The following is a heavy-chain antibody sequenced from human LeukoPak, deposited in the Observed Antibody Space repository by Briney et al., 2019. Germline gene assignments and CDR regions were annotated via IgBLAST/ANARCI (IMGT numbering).Heavy chain of an antibody. V-gene: IGHV1-2*02. D-gene: IGHD2-15*01. Sequence: ASVKVSCKASGNTFTDYYMNWVRQAPGQGLEWIGWINPKSGGTNYAQKFQGSVTMTRDTSISTAYMELNRLISDDSAVYYCARDKDGMDVWGQGTTVTVSS. J-gene: IGHJ6*02. CDR3: ARDKDGMDV. CDR1: GNTFTDYY. CDR2: INPKSGGT.